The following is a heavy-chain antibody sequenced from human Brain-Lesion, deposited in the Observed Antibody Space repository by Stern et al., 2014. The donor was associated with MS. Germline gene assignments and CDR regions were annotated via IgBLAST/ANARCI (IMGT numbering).Heavy chain of an antibody. V-gene: IGHV1-2*04. CDR3: ARGGRYYADY. CDR2: VKPNSGGT. D-gene: IGHD2-2*01. CDR1: GNSFSHFY. J-gene: IGHJ4*02. Sequence: VQLVESGAEVQKPGASVRVSCEASGNSFSHFYIHWVRQAPGQGLEWMGGVKPNSGGTKFAQKFQGWVTITRDTSLTTAYMEVTSLTSDDTSVYYCARGGRYYADYWGQGTLVTVSS.